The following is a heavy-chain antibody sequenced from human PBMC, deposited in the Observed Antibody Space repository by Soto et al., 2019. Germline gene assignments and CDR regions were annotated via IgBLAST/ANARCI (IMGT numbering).Heavy chain of an antibody. D-gene: IGHD3-10*01. CDR3: AKVGQGWQLLGAFDN. J-gene: IGHJ3*02. Sequence: PGGSLRLSCAASGFTFSSYAMSWVRQAPGKGLEWVSTISGSGGSTYYADSVKGRFTISRDNSKNTLYLQMNSLRAEDTAVYYCAKVGQGWQLLGAFDNRGQGTMVTVS. CDR1: GFTFSSYA. V-gene: IGHV3-23*01. CDR2: ISGSGGST.